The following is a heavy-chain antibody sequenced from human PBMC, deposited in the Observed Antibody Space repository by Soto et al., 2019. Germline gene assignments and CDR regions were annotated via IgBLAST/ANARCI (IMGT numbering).Heavy chain of an antibody. D-gene: IGHD3-10*01. CDR3: PHHPYYCLGSYSFDY. CDR2: IYWDDDK. CDR1: GFSLTTSGVG. J-gene: IGHJ4*02. V-gene: IGHV2-5*02. Sequence: QITLKESGPTLVKPTQTLTLTCTFSGFSLTTSGVGVGWIRQPPGKALEWLAVIYWDDDKRYSSSLKSRPTIPTDTSKNQVVRTMTNMDPVDTATYYCPHHPYYCLGSYSFDYWGQGTLVTVSS.